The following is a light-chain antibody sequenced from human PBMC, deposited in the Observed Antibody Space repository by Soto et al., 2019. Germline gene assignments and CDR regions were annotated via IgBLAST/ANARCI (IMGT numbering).Light chain of an antibody. CDR3: QYYGSSFT. Sequence: EIVLTQSPGTLSLSPGERETLSCRASQSVSSTYLAWYQQKPGQAPRPLIFGASSRATGIPDRFSGSGSGTDFTLTISRLEPEDFAVYYCQYYGSSFTFGGGTKVDIK. CDR1: QSVSSTY. CDR2: GAS. V-gene: IGKV3-20*01. J-gene: IGKJ4*01.